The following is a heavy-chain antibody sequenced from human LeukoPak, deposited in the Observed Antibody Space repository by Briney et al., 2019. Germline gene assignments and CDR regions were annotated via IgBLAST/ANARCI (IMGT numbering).Heavy chain of an antibody. J-gene: IGHJ3*01. CDR3: ATGGSATV. CDR2: IYYTGTT. CDR1: GDSLNSYY. Sequence: SETLSLTCTVSGDSLNSYYWTWLRQPPGKRLEWIGYIYYTGTTNYNPSLKSRVTMSVDTSKNQFSLTLTSVTAADTAVYYCATGGSATVWGQGTLVIVSS. D-gene: IGHD1-26*01. V-gene: IGHV4-59*01.